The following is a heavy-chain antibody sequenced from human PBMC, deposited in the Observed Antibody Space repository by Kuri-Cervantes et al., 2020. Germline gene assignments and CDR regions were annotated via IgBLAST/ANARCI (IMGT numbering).Heavy chain of an antibody. CDR2: ISYDGSNK. Sequence: GESLKISCAASGFTVSSNYMSWVRQAPGKGLEGVAVISYDGSNKYYADSVKGRFTISRDNSKNTLYLQMNSLRAEDTAVYYCARWGWQQLPHYYYGMDVWGQGSTVTVSS. D-gene: IGHD6-13*01. V-gene: IGHV3-30-3*01. CDR3: ARWGWQQLPHYYYGMDV. J-gene: IGHJ6*02. CDR1: GFTVSSNY.